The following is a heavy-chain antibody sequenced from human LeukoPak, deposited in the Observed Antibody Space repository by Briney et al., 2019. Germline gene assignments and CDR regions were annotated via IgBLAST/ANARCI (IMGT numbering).Heavy chain of an antibody. Sequence: SETLSLTCAVYGGSFSGYYWSWIRQPPGKGLEWIGEINHSGSTNYNPPLKSRVTISVDTSKNQFSLKLSSVTAADTAMYYCARGRSRYCSSTSCKRRHNWFDPWGQGTLVTVSS. V-gene: IGHV4-34*01. CDR1: GGSFSGYY. CDR3: ARGRSRYCSSTSCKRRHNWFDP. D-gene: IGHD2-2*01. CDR2: INHSGST. J-gene: IGHJ5*02.